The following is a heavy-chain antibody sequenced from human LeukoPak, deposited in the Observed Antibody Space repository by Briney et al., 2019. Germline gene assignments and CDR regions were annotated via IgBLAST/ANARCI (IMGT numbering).Heavy chain of an antibody. V-gene: IGHV1-24*01. CDR1: GCTFTELS. Sequence: ASVTVSCKVSGCTFTELSIHWVRQAPGKGLEWMGGFDPEDGATIYPQKFQGRVTLTEDTSTDTAYMDLSSLKSEDTAVYYCVREEWDLHHGAFDIWGQGTMVTVSS. CDR3: VREEWDLHHGAFDI. CDR2: FDPEDGAT. D-gene: IGHD1-26*01. J-gene: IGHJ3*02.